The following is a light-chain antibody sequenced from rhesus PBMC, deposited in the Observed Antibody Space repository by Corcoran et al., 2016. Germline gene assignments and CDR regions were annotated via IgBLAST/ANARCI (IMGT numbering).Light chain of an antibody. CDR1: ENAKNY. CDR2: KAS. J-gene: IGKJ4*01. V-gene: IGKV1-74*01. Sequence: DIQMTQSPSSLSATVGDRVTSTCRASENAKNYINWYQQKPGKAPKLLIYKASTLQSGVPSRFSGSGSGTDYTFTLSNLQPEDIATYYCQHCYGTPLAFLGVTKVELK. CDR3: QHCYGTPLA.